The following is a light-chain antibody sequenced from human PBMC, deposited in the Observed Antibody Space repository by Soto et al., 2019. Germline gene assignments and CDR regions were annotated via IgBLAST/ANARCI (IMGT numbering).Light chain of an antibody. J-gene: IGLJ3*02. CDR1: SSDVGGYNY. CDR2: EVS. Sequence: QSALTQPASVSGSPGQSITISCTGTSSDVGGYNYVSWFQQHPGKAPKLKIYEVSNRPSGVSNRFSGSKSGYTASLTISELQAEDEAEYYCTSFTSSSNWVFGGGTKLTVL. V-gene: IGLV2-14*03. CDR3: TSFTSSSNWV.